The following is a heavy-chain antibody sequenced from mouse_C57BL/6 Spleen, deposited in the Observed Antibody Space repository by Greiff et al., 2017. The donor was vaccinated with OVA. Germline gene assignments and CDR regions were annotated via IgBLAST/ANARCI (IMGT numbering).Heavy chain of an antibody. D-gene: IGHD2-10*01. CDR2: ILPGSGST. CDR3: AIPTYYGNYDWYFDV. J-gene: IGHJ1*03. CDR1: GYTFTGYW. V-gene: IGHV1-9*01. Sequence: VQLQQSGAELMKPGASVKLSCKATGYTFTGYWIEWVKQRPGHGLEWIGEILPGSGSTNYNEKFKGKATFTADTSSSTAYMQLSSLTSEDSAVYYGAIPTYYGNYDWYFDVWGTGTTVTVSS.